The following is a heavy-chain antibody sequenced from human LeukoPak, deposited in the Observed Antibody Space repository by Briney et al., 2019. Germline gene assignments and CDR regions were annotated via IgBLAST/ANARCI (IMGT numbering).Heavy chain of an antibody. CDR2: MNPNSGNT. V-gene: IGHV1-8*02. J-gene: IGHJ4*02. CDR1: GYTFTNYG. D-gene: IGHD6-13*01. Sequence: ASVKVSCKASGYTFTNYGLSWVRQATGQGLEWMGWMNPNSGNTGYAQKFQGRVTMTRNTSISTAYMELSSLRSEDTAVYYCARGHIAAAGADYWGQGTLVTVSS. CDR3: ARGHIAAAGADY.